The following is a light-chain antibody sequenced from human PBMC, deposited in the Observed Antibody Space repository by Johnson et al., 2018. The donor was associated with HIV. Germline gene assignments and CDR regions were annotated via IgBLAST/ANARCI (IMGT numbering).Light chain of an antibody. Sequence: QSLLTQPPSVSAAPGQKVTISCSGSSSNIGNNYVSWYQQLPGTAPKLLIYENNKRPSGIPDRFSGSKSGTSATLGITGLPTGDEADYYCGTWDSGLISSVFGTGTKVTVL. J-gene: IGLJ1*01. V-gene: IGLV1-51*02. CDR2: ENN. CDR3: GTWDSGLISSV. CDR1: SSNIGNNY.